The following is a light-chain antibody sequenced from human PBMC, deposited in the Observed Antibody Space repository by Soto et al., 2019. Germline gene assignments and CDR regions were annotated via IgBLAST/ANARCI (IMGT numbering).Light chain of an antibody. Sequence: QAALTQPPSVSAAPGQKVTISFAGSSSNIGNNYVSWYQQVPGTAPKLLIYENNVRPSGIPDRISGSKSGTSATLGITGLQTGDEADYYCATWDSSLSGGVFGGGTKLTVL. CDR1: SSNIGNNY. V-gene: IGLV1-51*02. CDR3: ATWDSSLSGGV. J-gene: IGLJ3*02. CDR2: ENN.